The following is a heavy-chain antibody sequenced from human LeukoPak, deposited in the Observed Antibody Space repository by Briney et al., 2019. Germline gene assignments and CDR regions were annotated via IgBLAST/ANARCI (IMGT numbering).Heavy chain of an antibody. CDR1: GFIFSNYA. CDR3: AKLPWGTAARPNFGMDY. Sequence: GGSLRLSCAASGFIFSNYAMSWVRQAPGKGLDWVSTISGSGVSTYYVDSVKGRFTISRDNSRNTLYLQMNSLRAEDTAVYYCAKLPWGTAARPNFGMDYWGQGILVTVSS. J-gene: IGHJ4*02. V-gene: IGHV3-23*01. CDR2: ISGSGVST. D-gene: IGHD6-6*01.